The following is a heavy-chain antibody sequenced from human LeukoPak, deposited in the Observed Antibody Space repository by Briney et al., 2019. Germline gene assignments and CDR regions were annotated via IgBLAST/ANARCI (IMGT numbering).Heavy chain of an antibody. Sequence: ASVKVSCKASGYTFTSYDINWVRQATGQGLEWMGWMNPNSGNTGYAQKFQGRVTITRNTSISTAYMELSSLRSEDTAVYYCARVLGYCSSTSCYGAWFATWGQGTLVTVSS. D-gene: IGHD2-2*01. CDR2: MNPNSGNT. CDR3: ARVLGYCSSTSCYGAWFAT. J-gene: IGHJ5*02. V-gene: IGHV1-8*03. CDR1: GYTFTSYD.